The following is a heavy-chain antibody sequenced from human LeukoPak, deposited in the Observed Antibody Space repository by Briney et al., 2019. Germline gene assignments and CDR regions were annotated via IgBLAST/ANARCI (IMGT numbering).Heavy chain of an antibody. J-gene: IGHJ1*01. CDR3: AREHAGHEY. CDR1: GFTFSSYW. Sequence: PGGSLRLSCAASGFTFSSYWMSWVRQAPGEGLEWLANIKQDGIEKYYVESVKGRFTISRDNAKNTLDLQMNSRRGEDTALYYDAREHAGHEYWGQGTLVPVPP. CDR2: IKQDGIEK. V-gene: IGHV3-7*01.